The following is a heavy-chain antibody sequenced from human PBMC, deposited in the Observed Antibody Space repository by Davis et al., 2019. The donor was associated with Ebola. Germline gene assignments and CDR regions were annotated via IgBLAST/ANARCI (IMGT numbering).Heavy chain of an antibody. CDR3: TLTTVTSSDY. CDR1: GFAFSGSA. J-gene: IGHJ4*02. CDR2: IRSKANSYAT. D-gene: IGHD4-17*01. Sequence: GGSLRLSCAASGFAFSGSAMHWVRQASGKGLEWVGRIRSKANSYATAYAASVKGRFTISRDDSKNTAYLQMNSLKTEDTAVYYCTLTTVTSSDYWGQGTLVTVSS. V-gene: IGHV3-73*01.